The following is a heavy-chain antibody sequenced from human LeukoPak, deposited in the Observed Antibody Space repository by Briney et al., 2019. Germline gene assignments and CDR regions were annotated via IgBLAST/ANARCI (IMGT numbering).Heavy chain of an antibody. V-gene: IGHV3-21*04. CDR3: ARDRHSSSWYGLTSRAEYFQH. CDR1: GFTFSSYS. J-gene: IGHJ1*01. CDR2: ISSSSSYI. Sequence: GGSLRLSCAASGFTFSSYSMNWVRQAPGKGLEWVSSISSSSSYIYYADSVKGRFTISRDNAKNSLYLQMNNLRAEDTAMCYCARDRHSSSWYGLTSRAEYFQHWGQGTLVTVSS. D-gene: IGHD6-13*01.